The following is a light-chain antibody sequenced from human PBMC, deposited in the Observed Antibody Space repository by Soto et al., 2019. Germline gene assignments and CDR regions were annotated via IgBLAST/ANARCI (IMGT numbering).Light chain of an antibody. CDR1: SGHNSYA. CDR2: LNSDGSH. J-gene: IGLJ3*02. V-gene: IGLV4-69*01. CDR3: QTWSTDIRV. Sequence: QSVLTQPPSASASLGASVKLTCTLSSGHNSYAIAWHQQQPEKGPRYLMKLNSDGSHSKGDVIPDRFSGSSSGAERYLTISSLQYEDEADYYCQTWSTDIRVFGGGTKLTVL.